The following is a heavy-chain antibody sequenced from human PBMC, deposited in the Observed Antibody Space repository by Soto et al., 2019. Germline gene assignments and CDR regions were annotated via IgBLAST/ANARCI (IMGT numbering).Heavy chain of an antibody. D-gene: IGHD2-2*02. Sequence: SETLSLTCTVSGGSISSGGYYWSWIRQHPGKGLEWIGYIYYSGSTYYNPSLKSRVTISVDTSKNQFSLKLSSVTAADTAVYYCARAQEYHLLYGRENAFDIWGQGTMVTVSS. V-gene: IGHV4-31*03. CDR2: IYYSGST. CDR3: ARAQEYHLLYGRENAFDI. CDR1: GGSISSGGYY. J-gene: IGHJ3*02.